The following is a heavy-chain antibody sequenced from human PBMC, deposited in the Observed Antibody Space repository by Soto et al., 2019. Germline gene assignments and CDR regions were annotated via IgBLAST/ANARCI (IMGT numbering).Heavy chain of an antibody. Sequence: QVQLVESGGGVVQPGRSLRLSCAASGFTFSSYCMHWVRQAPGKGLEWVAVISYDGSNKYYADSVKGRFTISRDNSKNTLYLQMNSLRAEDTAVYYCAKDIGEGYCSGGSCYYFDYWGQGTLVTVSS. V-gene: IGHV3-30*18. D-gene: IGHD2-15*01. CDR2: ISYDGSNK. CDR1: GFTFSSYC. CDR3: AKDIGEGYCSGGSCYYFDY. J-gene: IGHJ4*02.